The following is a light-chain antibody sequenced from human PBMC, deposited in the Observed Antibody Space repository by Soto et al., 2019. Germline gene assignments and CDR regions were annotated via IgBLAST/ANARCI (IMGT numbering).Light chain of an antibody. CDR3: QQTNTAPWT. J-gene: IGKJ1*01. V-gene: IGKV3-20*01. Sequence: EIVLTQSPGTLSLSPGERATLSCRASQSVSSSYLAWYQQKPGQAPRLLIYGASSRATGIPDRFSGSGSGTDFTLTIDSLQPEDFATYFCQQTNTAPWTFGQGTKVDIK. CDR2: GAS. CDR1: QSVSSSY.